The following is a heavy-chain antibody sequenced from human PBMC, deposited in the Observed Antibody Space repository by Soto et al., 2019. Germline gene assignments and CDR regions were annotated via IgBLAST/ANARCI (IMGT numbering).Heavy chain of an antibody. D-gene: IGHD6-6*01. J-gene: IGHJ3*02. CDR1: GYTFTGYY. CDR3: ARDDVYSSSSSGAFDI. V-gene: IGHV1-2*04. CDR2: INPNSGGT. Sequence: ASVKVSCKASGYTFTGYYMHWVRQAPGQGLEWMGWINPNSGGTNYAQKFQGWVTMTRDTSISTAYMELSRLRSDDTAVYYCARDDVYSSSSSGAFDIWGQGTMVTVSS.